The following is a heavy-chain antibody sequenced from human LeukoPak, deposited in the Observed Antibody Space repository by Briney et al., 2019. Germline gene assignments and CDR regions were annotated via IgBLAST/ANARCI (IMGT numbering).Heavy chain of an antibody. V-gene: IGHV3-30*02. D-gene: IGHD2-2*03. Sequence: PGRSLRLSCAASGFTFSSYAMHWVRQAPGKGLEWVAFIHFDGSPKYSGDSVKGRFTVSRDNSKNTLYLQMNSLRPEDTAVYYCAKDQCTRASCDGYPGHWGQGTLVTVSS. CDR1: GFTFSSYA. CDR2: IHFDGSPK. CDR3: AKDQCTRASCDGYPGH. J-gene: IGHJ4*02.